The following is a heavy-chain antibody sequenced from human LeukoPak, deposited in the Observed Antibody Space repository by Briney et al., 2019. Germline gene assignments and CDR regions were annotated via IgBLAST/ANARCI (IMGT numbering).Heavy chain of an antibody. D-gene: IGHD6-6*01. CDR3: ARLIREYSSSFDY. V-gene: IGHV1-2*02. Sequence: ASVKVSCKASGYTFTGYYLHWVRQAPGQGLEWMGWINPNSGGTNYAQNFQGRVTMTRDTSISTAYMGLSRLRSDDTAVYYCARLIREYSSSFDYWGQGTLVTVSS. CDR2: INPNSGGT. CDR1: GYTFTGYY. J-gene: IGHJ4*02.